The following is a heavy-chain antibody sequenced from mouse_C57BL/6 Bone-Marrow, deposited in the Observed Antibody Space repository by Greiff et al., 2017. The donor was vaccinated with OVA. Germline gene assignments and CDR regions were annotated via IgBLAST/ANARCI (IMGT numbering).Heavy chain of an antibody. CDR3: ARGIGYYYGSSLFAY. D-gene: IGHD1-1*01. CDR2: IYPGDGDT. Sequence: VQLQESGPELVKPGASVKISCKASGYAFSSSWMNWVKQRPGKGLEWIGRIYPGDGDTNYNGKFKGKATLTADKSSSTAYMQLSSLTSEDSAVYFCARGIGYYYGSSLFAYWGQGTLVTVSA. J-gene: IGHJ3*01. CDR1: GYAFSSSW. V-gene: IGHV1-82*01.